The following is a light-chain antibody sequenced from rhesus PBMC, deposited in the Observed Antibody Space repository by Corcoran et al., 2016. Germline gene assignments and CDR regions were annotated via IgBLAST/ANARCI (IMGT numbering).Light chain of an antibody. CDR3: SSYTAISTYI. CDR1: SSDVGGYIY. CDR2: EIN. J-gene: IGLJ1*01. V-gene: IGLV2S7*01. Sequence: QSVPTQPPSVSGAPGQSVTISCTGTSSDVGGYIYVSWFQQDPGKAPKLLIYEINKRPSGVSDRFSGSKSCNTASLTISGLQAEDEADYYCSSYTAISTYIFGVGTRLTVL.